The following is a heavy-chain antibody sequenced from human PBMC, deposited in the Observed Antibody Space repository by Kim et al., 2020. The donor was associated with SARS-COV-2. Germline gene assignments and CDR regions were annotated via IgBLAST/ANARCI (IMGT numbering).Heavy chain of an antibody. CDR2: ISGSGGST. CDR1: GFTFSSYA. J-gene: IGHJ1*01. CDR3: AKPGSYYYDSSGYYREYFQH. V-gene: IGHV3-23*01. Sequence: GGSLRLSCAASGFTFSSYAMSWVRQAPGKGLEWVSAISGSGGSTYYADSVKGRFTISRDNSKNTLYLQMNSLRAEDTAVYYCAKPGSYYYDSSGYYREYFQHWCQGTLVTFSS. D-gene: IGHD3-22*01.